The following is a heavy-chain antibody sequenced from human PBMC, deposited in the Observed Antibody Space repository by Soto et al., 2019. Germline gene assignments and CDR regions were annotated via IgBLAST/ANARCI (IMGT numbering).Heavy chain of an antibody. CDR1: GGTFSSYT. J-gene: IGHJ4*02. V-gene: IGHV1-69*02. Sequence: QVQLVQSGAEVKKPGSSVKVSCKASGGTFSSYTISWVRQAPGQGLEWMGRIIPILGIANYAQKFQGRVTITADKSTSTAYMEMSSLRSEDTAVYYCASQIAQWLTYYFDYCGQGTLVTLSS. CDR2: IIPILGIA. D-gene: IGHD6-19*01. CDR3: ASQIAQWLTYYFDY.